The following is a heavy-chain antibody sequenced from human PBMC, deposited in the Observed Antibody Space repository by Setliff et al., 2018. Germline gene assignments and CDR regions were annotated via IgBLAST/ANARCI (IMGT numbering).Heavy chain of an antibody. CDR2: MWFDEKYK. Sequence: GGSLRLSCEASGFAFSNYGAHWVRQAPGKGLEWVAVMWFDEKYKFYQDSVKGRFTISRDNAKNSVYLQMNSLRVEDTAVYYCVSGHASGTRGYWGQGTLVTVSS. J-gene: IGHJ4*02. CDR1: GFAFSNYG. CDR3: VSGHASGTRGY. V-gene: IGHV3-33*01. D-gene: IGHD1-26*01.